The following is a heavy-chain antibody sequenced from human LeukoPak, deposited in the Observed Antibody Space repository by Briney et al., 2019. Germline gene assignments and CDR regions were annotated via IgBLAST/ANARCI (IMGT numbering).Heavy chain of an antibody. D-gene: IGHD6-13*01. V-gene: IGHV3-30-3*01. CDR3: ARHEDSSSWYSAFDI. J-gene: IGHJ3*02. CDR2: ISYDGSNK. Sequence: GGSLRLSFAASGFTFSSYAMHWVRQAPGKGLEWVAVISYDGSNKYYADSVKGRFTISRDNSKNTLYLQMNSLRAEDTAVYYCARHEDSSSWYSAFDIWGQGTMVTVSS. CDR1: GFTFSSYA.